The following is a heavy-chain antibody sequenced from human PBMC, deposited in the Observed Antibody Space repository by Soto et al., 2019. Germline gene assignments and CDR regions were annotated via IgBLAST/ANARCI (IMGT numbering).Heavy chain of an antibody. V-gene: IGHV3-30-3*01. CDR2: ISYDGSNK. CDR1: GFTFSSYA. J-gene: IGHJ4*02. CDR3: ARVRGSSSWYFDY. D-gene: IGHD6-13*01. Sequence: QVQLVESGGGVVQPGRSLRLSCAASGFTFSSYAMHWVRQAPGKGLEWVAVISYDGSNKYYADSVKGRFTISRDNSKNTLYLQMNSLRAEDTAVYYCARVRGSSSWYFDYWGQGTLVTVSS.